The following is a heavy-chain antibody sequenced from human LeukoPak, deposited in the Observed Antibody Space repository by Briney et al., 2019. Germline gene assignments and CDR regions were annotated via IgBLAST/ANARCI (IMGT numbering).Heavy chain of an antibody. CDR3: TTGTIFGVVPSGY. J-gene: IGHJ4*02. V-gene: IGHV3-15*07. Sequence: PGGSLRLSCAASGFTFSNAWMNWVRQAPGKGLEWVGRIKSKTGGGTTDYAAPVKGRFTISRDDSKNTLYLQMNSLKTEDTAVYYCTTGTIFGVVPSGYWGQGTLVTVSS. CDR1: GFTFSNAW. D-gene: IGHD3-3*01. CDR2: IKSKTGGGTT.